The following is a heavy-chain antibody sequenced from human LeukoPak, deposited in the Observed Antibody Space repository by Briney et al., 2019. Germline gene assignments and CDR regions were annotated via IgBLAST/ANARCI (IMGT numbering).Heavy chain of an antibody. Sequence: SVKVSCKASGGTFSSYAISWVRQAPGQGLEWMGGIIPIFGTANYAQKFHGRVTITADESTSTAYMELSSLRSEDTAVYYCARVPYSSSSRSDYWGQGTLVTVSS. CDR1: GGTFSSYA. CDR3: ARVPYSSSSRSDY. D-gene: IGHD6-6*01. V-gene: IGHV1-69*13. CDR2: IIPIFGTA. J-gene: IGHJ4*02.